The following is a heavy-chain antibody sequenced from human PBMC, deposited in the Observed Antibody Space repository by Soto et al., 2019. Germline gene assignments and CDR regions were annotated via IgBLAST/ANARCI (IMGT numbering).Heavy chain of an antibody. J-gene: IGHJ4*02. V-gene: IGHV1-2*02. CDR2: INPNSGGT. D-gene: IGHD3-22*01. Sequence: GASVKVSCKASGYTFTGYYMHWVRQAPGQGLEWMGWINPNSGGTNYAQKFQGRVTMTRDTSISTAYMELSRLRSDDTAVYYCARTYDSSGYYYVDYWGQGTLVTVSS. CDR1: GYTFTGYY. CDR3: ARTYDSSGYYYVDY.